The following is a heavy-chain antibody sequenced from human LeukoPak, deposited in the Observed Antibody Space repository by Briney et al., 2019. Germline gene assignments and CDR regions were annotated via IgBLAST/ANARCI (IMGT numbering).Heavy chain of an antibody. CDR2: IYGGGNI. V-gene: IGHV3-53*01. D-gene: IGHD5-24*01. Sequence: GGSLRLSCAASGFTVSSNYKNWVRQAPGKGLEWVSVIYGGGNIYYADSVKGRFTISRDNSKNTLYLQMNSLRAEDTAVYYCARGAGYNYPYYFDYWGQGTLVTVSS. CDR1: GFTVSSNY. CDR3: ARGAGYNYPYYFDY. J-gene: IGHJ4*02.